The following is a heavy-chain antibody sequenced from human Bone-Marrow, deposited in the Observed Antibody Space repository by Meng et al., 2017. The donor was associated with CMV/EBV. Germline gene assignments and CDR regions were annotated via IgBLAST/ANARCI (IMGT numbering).Heavy chain of an antibody. J-gene: IGHJ4*02. CDR2: INPDGTAT. CDR3: SRLYYY. V-gene: IGHV3-74*01. Sequence: EVQLVESGGGFVQPGGSLRLSCAASGFTFSSSWMFWVRQTPGKGLLGVALINPDGTATYYADSVKGRFTISRDNAKNTLYLQMNGLRDDDTAVYYCSRLYYYWGQGTLVTVSS. CDR1: GFTFSSSW. D-gene: IGHD2-8*01.